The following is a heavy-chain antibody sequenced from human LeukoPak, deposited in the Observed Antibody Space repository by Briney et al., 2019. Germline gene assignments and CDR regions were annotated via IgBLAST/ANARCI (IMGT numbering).Heavy chain of an antibody. D-gene: IGHD1-14*01. CDR1: GFTFNKFA. CDR3: AKLGLSTTTPPFDY. Sequence: GGSLRLSCEASGFTFNKFAMSWVRQAPGKGPEWVSAIGSSGATTFYADSVKGRFTISRDNSKNTLYLQMNSLRAEDTAVYYCAKLGLSTTTPPFDYRGQGTLVTVSS. CDR2: IGSSGATT. J-gene: IGHJ4*02. V-gene: IGHV3-23*01.